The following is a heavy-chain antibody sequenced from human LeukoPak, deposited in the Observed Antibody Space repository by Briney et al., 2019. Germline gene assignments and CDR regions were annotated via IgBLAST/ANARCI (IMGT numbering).Heavy chain of an antibody. D-gene: IGHD3-22*01. CDR2: ISSSSSTI. CDR1: GFTFRNYG. CDR3: ARGAYYYED. V-gene: IGHV3-48*01. Sequence: QPGGSLRLSCVASGFTFRNYGMHWVRQAPGKGLEWVSYISSSSSTIYYADSVKGRFTISRDNAKNSLYLQMNSLRAEDTAVYYCARGAYYYEDWGQGTLVTVSS. J-gene: IGHJ4*02.